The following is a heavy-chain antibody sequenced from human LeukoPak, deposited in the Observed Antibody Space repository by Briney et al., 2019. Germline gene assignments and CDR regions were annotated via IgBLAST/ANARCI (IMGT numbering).Heavy chain of an antibody. V-gene: IGHV3-48*01. CDR3: ARDARSHCGTDACYGPYFDY. Sequence: PGGSLRLSCAASGFGFSTSSMRWVRQTPGKGLEWISDIRGSSNTIYYADSVKGRFTISRDNARNSLYLQMNDLRAEDTGVYFCARDARSHCGTDACYGPYFDYWGQGSLVTVSS. D-gene: IGHD2-2*01. CDR2: IRGSSNTI. J-gene: IGHJ4*02. CDR1: GFGFSTSS.